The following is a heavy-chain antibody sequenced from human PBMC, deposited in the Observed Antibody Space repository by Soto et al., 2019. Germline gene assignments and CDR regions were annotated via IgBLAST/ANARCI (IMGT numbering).Heavy chain of an antibody. Sequence: GGSLRLSCAASGFTFSSYAMSWVRQAPGKGLEWVSAISGSGGSTYYADSVKGRFTISRDNSKNTLYLQMNSLRAEDTAVYYCAKGERTKYGDPRIFDYWGQGTLVTVSS. CDR2: ISGSGGST. CDR1: GFTFSSYA. D-gene: IGHD4-17*01. J-gene: IGHJ4*02. V-gene: IGHV3-23*01. CDR3: AKGERTKYGDPRIFDY.